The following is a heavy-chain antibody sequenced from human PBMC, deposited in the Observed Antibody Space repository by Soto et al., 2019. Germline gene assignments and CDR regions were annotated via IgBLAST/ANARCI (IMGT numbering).Heavy chain of an antibody. CDR2: IKSKTDGGTT. D-gene: IGHD3-22*01. CDR3: TTALLRLNTMIVVRAPKRDAFDI. V-gene: IGHV3-15*07. CDR1: GFTFSNAW. Sequence: PGGSLRLSCAASGFTFSNAWMNWVRQAPGKGLEWVGRIKSKTDGGTTDYAAPVKGRFTISRDDSKNTLYLQMNSLKTEDTAVYYCTTALLRLNTMIVVRAPKRDAFDIWGQGTMVTVSS. J-gene: IGHJ3*02.